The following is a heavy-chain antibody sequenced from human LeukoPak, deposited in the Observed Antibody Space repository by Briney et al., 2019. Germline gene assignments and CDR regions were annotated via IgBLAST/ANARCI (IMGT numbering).Heavy chain of an antibody. CDR3: ARDPTLWFGELRKVGLSVDY. D-gene: IGHD3-10*01. CDR2: ISGSSSYI. Sequence: TGGSLRLSCAASGFTFGSYSMNWVRQAPGKGLEWVSFISGSSSYIYYADSVKGRFTISRHNAKNSLYLHMDSLRAEDTAVYYCARDPTLWFGELRKVGLSVDYWGQGTLVTVSS. J-gene: IGHJ4*02. CDR1: GFTFGSYS. V-gene: IGHV3-21*05.